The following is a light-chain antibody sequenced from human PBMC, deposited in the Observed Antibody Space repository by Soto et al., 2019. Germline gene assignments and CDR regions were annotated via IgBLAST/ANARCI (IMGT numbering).Light chain of an antibody. Sequence: QLVLTQSSSASASLGSSVKLTCTLSSGHSSYIIAWHQQQPGKAPRYLMNLEGSGSFNKGSGVPDRFSGSSSGADRYLTISNLQFEDEADYYCETWDINTHVVFGRGTKLTVL. CDR1: SGHSSYI. J-gene: IGLJ2*01. V-gene: IGLV4-60*02. CDR2: LEGSGSF. CDR3: ETWDINTHVV.